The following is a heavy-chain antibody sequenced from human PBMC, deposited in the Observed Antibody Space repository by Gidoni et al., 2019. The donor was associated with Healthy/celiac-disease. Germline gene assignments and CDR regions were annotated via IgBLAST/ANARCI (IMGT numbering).Heavy chain of an antibody. V-gene: IGHV3-21*01. D-gene: IGHD2-2*01. CDR2: ISSSSSYI. Sequence: EVQLVASGGGLVKPGGSLRLSCAASGFTFSSYSMNWVRQAPGKGLEWVSSISSSSSYIYYADSVKGRFTISRDNAKNSLYLQMNSLRAEDTAVYYCASKGVVVPAATPGAFDIWGQGTMVTVSS. CDR3: ASKGVVVPAATPGAFDI. J-gene: IGHJ3*02. CDR1: GFTFSSYS.